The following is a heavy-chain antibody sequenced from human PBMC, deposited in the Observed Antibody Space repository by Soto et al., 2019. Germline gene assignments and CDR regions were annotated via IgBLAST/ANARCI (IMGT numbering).Heavy chain of an antibody. CDR3: VKAYYYDSSGYYPPHFDY. D-gene: IGHD3-22*01. J-gene: IGHJ4*02. V-gene: IGHV4-38-2*01. Sequence: SETLSLXCAVSGXXISSXXYWGWIRQPPGKGLEWIGSIYHSGSTYYNPSLKSRVTISVDTSKNQFSLKLSSVTAADTAVYYWVKAYYYDSSGYYPPHFDYWGQGTLVTVSS. CDR1: GXXISSXXY. CDR2: IYHSGST.